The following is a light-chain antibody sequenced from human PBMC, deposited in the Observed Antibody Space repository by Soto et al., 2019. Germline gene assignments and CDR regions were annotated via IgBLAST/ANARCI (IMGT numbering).Light chain of an antibody. Sequence: QLVLTQPPSASGTPGQRVTISCSGSNSNIGTNAVNWYQQIPGTAPKLLIYNNNQRPPGVPDRFSGSKSGTSASLTISGLHSDDEADYPCATWDDTLRSWVFGGGTKVTVL. CDR1: NSNIGTNA. J-gene: IGLJ3*02. V-gene: IGLV1-44*01. CDR3: ATWDDTLRSWV. CDR2: NNN.